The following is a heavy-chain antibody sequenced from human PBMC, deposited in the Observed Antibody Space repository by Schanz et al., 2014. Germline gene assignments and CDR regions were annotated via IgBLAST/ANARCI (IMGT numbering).Heavy chain of an antibody. J-gene: IGHJ3*02. V-gene: IGHV3-33*06. D-gene: IGHD4-17*01. CDR2: IWYDGNNK. CDR1: GFTFSSYG. CDR3: AKDMHKDYGGKPQAFDI. Sequence: QVQLVESGGGVVQPGRSLRLSCAASGFTFSSYGMHWVRQAPGKGLEGVAVIWYDGNNKFYADSGKGRFIISRDNSKNTLDLQMNSLRDEDTALYYCAKDMHKDYGGKPQAFDIWGQGTMVTVSS.